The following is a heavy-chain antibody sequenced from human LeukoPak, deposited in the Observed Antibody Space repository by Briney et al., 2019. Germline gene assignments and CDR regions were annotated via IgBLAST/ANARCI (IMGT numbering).Heavy chain of an antibody. CDR3: AREGLEGRWLQLRYMDV. D-gene: IGHD5-24*01. CDR2: INPNSGGT. Sequence: ASVKVSCKASGYTFTGYYMHWVRQAPGQGLEWMGWINPNSGGTNYAQKFQGRVTMTRDTSISTAYMELSRLRSDDTAVYYCAREGLEGRWLQLRYMDVWGKGTTVTVSS. V-gene: IGHV1-2*02. CDR1: GYTFTGYY. J-gene: IGHJ6*03.